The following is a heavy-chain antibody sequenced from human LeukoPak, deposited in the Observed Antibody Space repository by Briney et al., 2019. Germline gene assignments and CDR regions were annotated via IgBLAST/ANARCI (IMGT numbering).Heavy chain of an antibody. CDR3: ARVLAPARVAFDI. Sequence: ASETLSLTCTVSGAPISSYYWSWIRQPPGKGLEWIGYIYYSGSTNYNPSLKSRVTISVDTSTKQFSLRLSSVTAADTAVYYCARVLAPARVAFDIWGQGTMVTVSS. V-gene: IGHV4-59*01. CDR2: IYYSGST. D-gene: IGHD2-15*01. CDR1: GAPISSYY. J-gene: IGHJ3*02.